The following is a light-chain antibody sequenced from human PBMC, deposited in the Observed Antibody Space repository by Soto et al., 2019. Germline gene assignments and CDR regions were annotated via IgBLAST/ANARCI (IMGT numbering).Light chain of an antibody. CDR1: QSVSSSY. Sequence: EIVLTQSPGTLSLSPGERATLSCRASQSVSSSYLAWYQQKPGQAPRLLIYGASSRATGIPDKFSGSGSGTHFTLTISRLEPEDFAVYYCQQYGPSRTFGQGTKVEIK. V-gene: IGKV3-20*01. J-gene: IGKJ1*01. CDR2: GAS. CDR3: QQYGPSRT.